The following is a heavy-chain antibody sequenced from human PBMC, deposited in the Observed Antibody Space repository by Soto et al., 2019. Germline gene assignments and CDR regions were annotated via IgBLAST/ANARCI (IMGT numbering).Heavy chain of an antibody. CDR3: ARGKKTGRCTACDY. CDR1: GGSISSGGYS. Sequence: SETLSLTCAVSGGSISSGGYSWSWIRQPPGKGLEWIGYIYHSGSTYYNPSLKSRVTISVDRSKNQFSLKLSSVTAADTAVYYCARGKKTGRCTACDYWGQGTLVTVSS. CDR2: IYHSGST. J-gene: IGHJ4*02. V-gene: IGHV4-30-2*01. D-gene: IGHD1-1*01.